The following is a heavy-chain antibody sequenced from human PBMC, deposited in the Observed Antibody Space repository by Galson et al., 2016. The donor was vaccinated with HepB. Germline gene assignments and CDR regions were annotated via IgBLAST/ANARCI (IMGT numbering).Heavy chain of an antibody. CDR3: ARGRQRRTRGSWGSYDS. J-gene: IGHJ4*02. Sequence: TLSLTCTVSGGSISSSPYYWAWIRQSPGKGLEWLGCIYYAGNIYYRPSLQSRLTISLDTSENQFSLRLSSVTDADTAVYFCARGRQRRTRGSWGSYDSWGQGMLVTVSS. CDR2: IYYAGNI. V-gene: IGHV4-30-4*08. CDR1: GGSISSSPYY. D-gene: IGHD6-13*01.